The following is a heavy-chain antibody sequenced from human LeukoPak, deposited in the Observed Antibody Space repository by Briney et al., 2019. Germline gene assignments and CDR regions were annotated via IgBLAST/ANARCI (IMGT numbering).Heavy chain of an antibody. CDR2: IYPGDSDT. D-gene: IGHD6-19*01. Sequence: GESLKISCKGSGYSFTTYWIGWVRQMPGKGAEWMGIIYPGDSDTRYSPSFQGQVTISADKSISTAYLQWSSLKASDTAMYYCATKYSSSWYDPFDYWGQGTLVTVSS. J-gene: IGHJ4*02. V-gene: IGHV5-51*01. CDR3: ATKYSSSWYDPFDY. CDR1: GYSFTTYW.